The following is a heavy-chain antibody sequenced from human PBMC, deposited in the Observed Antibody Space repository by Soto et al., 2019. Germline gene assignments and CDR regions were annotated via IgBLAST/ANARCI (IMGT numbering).Heavy chain of an antibody. V-gene: IGHV3-9*01. CDR2: ISWNSGSI. Sequence: GGSLRLSCAASGFTFDDYAMHWVRHAPGKGLEWVSGISWNSGSIGYADSVKGRFTISRDNAKNSLYLQMNSLRAEDTALYYCAKDMASSGLLLFDYWGQGTLVTVSS. CDR1: GFTFDDYA. J-gene: IGHJ4*02. D-gene: IGHD6-19*01. CDR3: AKDMASSGLLLFDY.